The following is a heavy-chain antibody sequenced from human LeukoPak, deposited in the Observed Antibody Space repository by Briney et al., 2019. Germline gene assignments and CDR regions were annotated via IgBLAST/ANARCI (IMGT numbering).Heavy chain of an antibody. V-gene: IGHV4-59*08. CDR2: IYYSGST. CDR3: ARPHAVDFWSGYSSWYFDL. J-gene: IGHJ2*01. Sequence: PSETLSLTCTVSGGSISSYYWSWIRQPPGKGLEWIGYIYYSGSTYYDPSLKSRVTISVDTSKNQFSLKLSSVTAADTAVYYCARPHAVDFWSGYSSWYFDLWGRGTLVTVSS. D-gene: IGHD3-3*01. CDR1: GGSISSYY.